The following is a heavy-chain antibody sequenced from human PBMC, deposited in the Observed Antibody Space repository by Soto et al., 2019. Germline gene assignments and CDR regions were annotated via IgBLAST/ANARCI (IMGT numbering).Heavy chain of an antibody. CDR2: IFDSGTT. J-gene: IGHJ4*02. CDR1: GGSITSDYSC. CDR3: ARGPSGDKVHS. Sequence: SSETLSLTCTVSGGSITSDYSCWSWIRQPPGEGLEWIGHIFDSGTTYTNPSLRSQVAISLDTSKNHFSLTLSSVTAADTAVYYCARGPSGDKVHSWGQGTQVTVSS. D-gene: IGHD7-27*01. V-gene: IGHV4-30-4*01.